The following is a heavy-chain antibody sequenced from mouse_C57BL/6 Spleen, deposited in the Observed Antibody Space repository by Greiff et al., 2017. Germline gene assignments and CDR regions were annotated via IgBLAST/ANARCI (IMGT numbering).Heavy chain of an antibody. J-gene: IGHJ2*01. CDR3: AMDYGSSTYYFEY. D-gene: IGHD1-1*01. V-gene: IGHV1-74*01. CDR2: IHPSDSDT. CDR1: GYTFTSYW. Sequence: QVQLQQPGAELVKPGASVKVSCKASGYTFTSYWMHWVKQRPGQGLEWIGRIHPSDSDTNYNQKFKGKATLTVDKSSSTAYMQLSSLTSEDAAVYYCAMDYGSSTYYFEYWGKGTTLTVAA.